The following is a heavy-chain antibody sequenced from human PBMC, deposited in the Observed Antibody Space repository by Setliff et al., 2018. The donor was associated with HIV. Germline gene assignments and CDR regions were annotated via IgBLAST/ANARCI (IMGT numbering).Heavy chain of an antibody. J-gene: IGHJ5*02. CDR3: ARQFPPYHSGAHYSDL. V-gene: IGHV4-59*11. CDR1: GGSITPHY. Sequence: KPSETLSLTCTVPGGSITPHYWSWIRQPPGKGLEWIGLIYYSGSTNYSPSLKSRVTISVDSSKNQFSLKLTSVTAADAAIYYCARQFPPYHSGAHYSDLWSQGTLVTVST. CDR2: IYYSGST. D-gene: IGHD6-19*01.